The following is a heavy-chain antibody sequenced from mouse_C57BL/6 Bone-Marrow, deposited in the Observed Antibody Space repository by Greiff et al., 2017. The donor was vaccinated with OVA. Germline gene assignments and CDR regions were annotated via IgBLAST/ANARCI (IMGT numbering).Heavy chain of an antibody. V-gene: IGHV1-69*01. CDR3: ASDYYGSSYPCDY. CDR2: IDPSDSYT. J-gene: IGHJ2*01. D-gene: IGHD1-1*01. CDR1: GYTFTSYW. Sequence: QVQLQQPGAELVMPGASVKLSCKASGYTFTSYWMHWVKQRPGQGLEWIGEIDPSDSYTNYNQKFKGKSTLTVDKSSSTAYMQLSSLTSEDSAVYYCASDYYGSSYPCDYWGQGTTLTVSS.